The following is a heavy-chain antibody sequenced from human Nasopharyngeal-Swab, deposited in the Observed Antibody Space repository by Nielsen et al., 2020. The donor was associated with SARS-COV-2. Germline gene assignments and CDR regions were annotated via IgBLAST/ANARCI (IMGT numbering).Heavy chain of an antibody. CDR3: ARDLRCSSTSCYDEAAY. D-gene: IGHD2-2*01. V-gene: IGHV3-33*01. J-gene: IGHJ4*02. CDR2: IWYDGSNK. Sequence: GESLKISCAASGFTFSSCGMHWVRQAPGKGLEWVAVIWYDGSNKYYADSVKGRFTISRDNSKNTLYLQMNSLRAEDTAVYYCARDLRCSSTSCYDEAAYWGQGTLVTVSS. CDR1: GFTFSSCG.